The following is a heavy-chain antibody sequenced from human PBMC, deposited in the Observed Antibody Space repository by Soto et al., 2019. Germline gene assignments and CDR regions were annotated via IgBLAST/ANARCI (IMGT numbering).Heavy chain of an antibody. CDR3: ARDKVAGRTLTTHYYYGLDV. V-gene: IGHV3-23*01. D-gene: IGHD6-19*01. Sequence: GGSLRLSCEASGFTFRSHDMSWVRQAPGKELEWVATISGSGSNTHYTDSVKGRFIISKDNAKNTMYLQMDSLRAEDTAVYYCARDKVAGRTLTTHYYYGLDVWGQGTSVTVCS. CDR1: GFTFRSHD. J-gene: IGHJ6*02. CDR2: ISGSGSNT.